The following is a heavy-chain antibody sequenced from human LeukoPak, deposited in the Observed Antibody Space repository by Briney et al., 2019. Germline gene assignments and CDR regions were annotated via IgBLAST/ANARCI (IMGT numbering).Heavy chain of an antibody. J-gene: IGHJ5*02. CDR2: IYTSGST. Sequence: SQTLSLTCTVTGGSISSGSYYWSWVRQPAGKGLEWIGRIYTSGSTNYNPSLKSRVTISIDTSKNQFSLKLGSVTAADTAVYYCARGHIMDWFDPWGQGTLVTVSS. V-gene: IGHV4-61*02. CDR1: GGSISSGSYY. CDR3: ARGHIMDWFDP.